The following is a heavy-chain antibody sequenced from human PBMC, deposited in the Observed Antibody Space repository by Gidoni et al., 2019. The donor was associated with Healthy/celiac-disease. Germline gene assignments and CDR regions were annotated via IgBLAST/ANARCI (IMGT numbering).Heavy chain of an antibody. J-gene: IGHJ4*02. V-gene: IGHV3-9*01. CDR3: AKDWLAFVVVPRGNYFDY. CDR2: ISWNSGSI. CDR1: GLPFDAYA. Sequence: VQLVESGGGLVQPGRSLRLPCAASGLPFDAYAMHWVRQAPGKGLGWVSGISWNSGSIGYADSVKGRFTISRDNAKNSLYLQMNSLRAEDTALYYCAKDWLAFVVVPRGNYFDYWGQGTLVTVSS. D-gene: IGHD2-15*01.